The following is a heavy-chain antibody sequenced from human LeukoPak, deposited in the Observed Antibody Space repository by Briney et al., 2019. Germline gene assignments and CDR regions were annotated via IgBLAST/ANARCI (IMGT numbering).Heavy chain of an antibody. D-gene: IGHD6-13*01. Sequence: SETLSLTCTVSGGSISSFYWSWIRQPPGKGLEWIGYIYYTGSTNYNSSLKSRVTISVDTSKNQFSLKLSSVTAADTAVYYCARSGRRSSWTYFDYWGQGTLVTVSS. CDR3: ARSGRRSSWTYFDY. V-gene: IGHV4-59*12. CDR2: IYYTGST. CDR1: GGSISSFY. J-gene: IGHJ4*02.